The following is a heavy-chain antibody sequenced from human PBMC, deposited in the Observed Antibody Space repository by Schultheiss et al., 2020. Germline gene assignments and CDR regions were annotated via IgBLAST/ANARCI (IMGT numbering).Heavy chain of an antibody. CDR1: GFTFSSYA. J-gene: IGHJ6*02. Sequence: GGSLRLSCSASGFTFSSYAMHWVRQAPGKGLEYVSAISSNGGSTYYADSVKGRFTISRDNSKNTLYLQMSSLRAEDTAVYYCARDLGRQTANYGMDVWGQGTTVTVSS. CDR2: ISSNGGST. V-gene: IGHV3-64D*06. CDR3: ARDLGRQTANYGMDV. D-gene: IGHD1-14*01.